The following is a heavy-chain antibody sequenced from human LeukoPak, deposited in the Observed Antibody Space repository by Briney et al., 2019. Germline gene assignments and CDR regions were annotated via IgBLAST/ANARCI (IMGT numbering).Heavy chain of an antibody. CDR2: ISSSGSYI. J-gene: IGHJ4*02. CDR1: GFTFSSYS. V-gene: IGHV3-21*01. CDR3: ARKSQTYYYDSSGYYYFDY. D-gene: IGHD3-22*01. Sequence: GGSLRLSCAASGFTFSSYSMNWVRQAPGKGLEWVSSISSSGSYIYYADSVKGRFTISRDNAKDSLYLQMNSLRAEDTAVYYCARKSQTYYYDSSGYYYFDYWGQGTLVTASS.